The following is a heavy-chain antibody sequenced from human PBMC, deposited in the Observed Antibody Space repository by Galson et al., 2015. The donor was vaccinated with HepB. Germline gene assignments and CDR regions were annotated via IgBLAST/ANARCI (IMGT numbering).Heavy chain of an antibody. CDR2: INPNSGGT. V-gene: IGHV1-2*04. CDR3: ARGETSYYYYGMDV. Sequence: SVKVSCKVSGYTFTDYYIHWVQQAPGQGLEWMGWINPNSGGTNSAQKFQGWVTMTRDTSISTAYMDLSRLRSDDTAVYYCARGETSYYYYGMDVWGQGTTVTVSS. J-gene: IGHJ6*02. CDR1: GYTFTDYY.